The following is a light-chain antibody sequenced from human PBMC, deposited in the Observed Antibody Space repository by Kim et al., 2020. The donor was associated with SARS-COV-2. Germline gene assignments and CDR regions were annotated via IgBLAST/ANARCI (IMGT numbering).Light chain of an antibody. CDR1: SLRSYY. CDR3: NARDSSDSHAF. CDR2: DKD. J-gene: IGLJ1*01. Sequence: SSELTQDPAVSVALGQTVRITCQGDSLRSYYASWYQQKPGQAPVLVIYDKDNRPSGIPDRFSGSSSGNTASLTITGAQAEDEADYYCNARDSSDSHAFFGTGTKVTVL. V-gene: IGLV3-19*01.